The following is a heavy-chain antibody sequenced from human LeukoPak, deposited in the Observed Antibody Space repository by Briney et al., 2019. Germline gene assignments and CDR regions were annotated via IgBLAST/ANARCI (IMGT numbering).Heavy chain of an antibody. CDR1: GFTFSSYG. V-gene: IGHV3-7*01. CDR2: MNHDGSEK. Sequence: GGSLRLSCAASGFTFSSYGMNWVRQAPGKGLEWVANMNHDGSEKYYVDSVKGRFTISRDNAKNSLYLQMNSLRVEDTAIYYCARYFYDSYTSSSRFDSWGQGTLVTVSS. CDR3: ARYFYDSYTSSSRFDS. D-gene: IGHD3-16*01. J-gene: IGHJ5*01.